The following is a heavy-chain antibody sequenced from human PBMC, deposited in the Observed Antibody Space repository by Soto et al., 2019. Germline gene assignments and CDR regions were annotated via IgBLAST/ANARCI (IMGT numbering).Heavy chain of an antibody. CDR2: ITTDKGKT. V-gene: IGHV1-18*01. J-gene: IGHJ4*02. Sequence: QVQLVQSGPEVKKPGASVKVSCKTSGYTFTSYGISWVRQAPGQGLEWMGWITTDKGKTTYAQKFPGRVDMTTDTSTSTAYRELSSLRSDDTAGYYCATRSPAFDYWGQGTLVTVSS. CDR3: ATRSPAFDY. CDR1: GYTFTSYG.